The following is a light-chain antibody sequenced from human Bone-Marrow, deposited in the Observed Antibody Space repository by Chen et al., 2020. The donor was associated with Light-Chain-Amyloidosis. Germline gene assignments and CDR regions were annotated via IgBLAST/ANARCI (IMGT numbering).Light chain of an antibody. J-gene: IGKJ1*01. CDR2: GAS. CDR1: QCVGSSS. CDR3: QQYGSSPRT. Sequence: ELVLTQSPGTLSLSPGERATLSCRASQCVGSSSLAWYQQKPGQAPSLLIYGASRRATGIPYRFSGSGSGTDFTLTISRLEPEDFAVYYCQQYGSSPRTFGQGSNVEIK. V-gene: IGKV3-20*01.